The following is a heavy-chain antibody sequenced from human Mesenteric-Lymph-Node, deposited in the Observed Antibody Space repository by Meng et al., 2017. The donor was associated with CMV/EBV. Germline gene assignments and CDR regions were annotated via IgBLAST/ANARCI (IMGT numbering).Heavy chain of an antibody. V-gene: IGHV3-11*01. CDR3: ARDDGGNSVLDN. J-gene: IGHJ4*02. CDR1: GLTFSDYY. CDR2: ISSSGSTI. Sequence: QVQLVESGGGLVKPGGSLRLSCAASGLTFSDYYMSWIRQAPGKGLEWVSYISSSGSTIDYADSVVGRFTISRDNAENSVSLQMNSLRVEDTAVYYCARDDGGNSVLDNWGQGTLVTVSS. D-gene: IGHD4-23*01.